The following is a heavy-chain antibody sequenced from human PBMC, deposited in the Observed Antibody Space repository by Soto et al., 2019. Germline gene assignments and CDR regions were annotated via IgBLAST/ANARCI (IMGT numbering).Heavy chain of an antibody. Sequence: APVKVSCKASGYSFSFYGINWVRQAPGQGLEWMGWVNPSVGNRNFAQKLEVRVTMTTATSTNTVFLELRSLKSDDTAIYYCARDRLRGYDSSGFYSWGQGTMVTVPS. CDR2: VNPSVGNR. CDR1: GYSFSFYG. CDR3: ARDRLRGYDSSGFYS. V-gene: IGHV1-18*01. J-gene: IGHJ4*02. D-gene: IGHD3-22*01.